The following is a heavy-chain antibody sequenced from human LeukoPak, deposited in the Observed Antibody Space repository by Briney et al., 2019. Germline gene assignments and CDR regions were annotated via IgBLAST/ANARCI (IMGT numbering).Heavy chain of an antibody. Sequence: ASVKVSCKASGYTFTGYYMHWVRQAPGQGLECMGWINPSSGGTNYAQKFQGRVTMTRDTSISTAYMELSRLTSDDTAVYYCAREIAVAGPGDYWGQGTLVTVSS. D-gene: IGHD6-19*01. CDR1: GYTFTGYY. CDR3: AREIAVAGPGDY. CDR2: INPSSGGT. J-gene: IGHJ4*02. V-gene: IGHV1-2*02.